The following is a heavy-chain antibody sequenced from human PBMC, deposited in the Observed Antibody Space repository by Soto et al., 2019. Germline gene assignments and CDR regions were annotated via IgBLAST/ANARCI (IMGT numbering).Heavy chain of an antibody. CDR2: IYYRSKWFH. V-gene: IGHV6-1*01. Sequence: SQTLSLACVISGDSVSSNGACWDWIRQSPSRGLQWLGRIYYRSKWFHDYAASVESRMAINPDTSRNQFSLQLNYVTPEDTAVYYCARVHCSAGTCLDGLDFWGQGTTVTVSS. CDR3: ARVHCSAGTCLDGLDF. D-gene: IGHD2-15*01. CDR1: GDSVSSNGAC. J-gene: IGHJ6*02.